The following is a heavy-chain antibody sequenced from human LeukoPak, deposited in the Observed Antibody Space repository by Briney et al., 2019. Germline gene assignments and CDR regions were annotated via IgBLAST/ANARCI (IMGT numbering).Heavy chain of an antibody. D-gene: IGHD3-22*01. CDR2: IYPGDSDT. CDR1: GYSFTSYW. Sequence: GESLKISCKGSGYSFTSYWIGWVRQMPGKGLEWMGIIYPGDSDTRYSPSFQGQVTISADKSISTAYLQWSSLKASGTAMYYCVRTDDKDYYGMDVWGQGTTVTVSS. CDR3: VRTDDKDYYGMDV. V-gene: IGHV5-51*01. J-gene: IGHJ6*02.